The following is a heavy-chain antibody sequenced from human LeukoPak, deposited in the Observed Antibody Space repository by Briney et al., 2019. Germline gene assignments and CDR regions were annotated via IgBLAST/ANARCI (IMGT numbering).Heavy chain of an antibody. CDR1: GFTSSSYA. J-gene: IGHJ4*02. D-gene: IGHD6-19*01. CDR2: ISYDGSNK. Sequence: GGSLRLSCAASGFTSSSYAMHWVRQAPGKGLEWVAVISYDGSNKYYADSVKGRFTISRDNSKNTLYLQMNSLRAEDTAVYYCARDPQWLVVSHFDYWGQGTLVTVSS. CDR3: ARDPQWLVVSHFDY. V-gene: IGHV3-30-3*01.